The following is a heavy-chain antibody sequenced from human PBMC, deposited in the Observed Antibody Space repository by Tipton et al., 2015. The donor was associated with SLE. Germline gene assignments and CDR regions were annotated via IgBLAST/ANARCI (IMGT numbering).Heavy chain of an antibody. J-gene: IGHJ3*02. CDR1: GFTFSSYA. Sequence: SLRLSCAASGFTFSSYAMHWVRQAPGKGLEWVAVISYDGSNKYYADSVKGRFTISRDNSKNTLYLQMNSLRAEDTAVYYCAREQVTTDPYAFDIWGQGTMVTVSS. CDR3: AREQVTTDPYAFDI. CDR2: ISYDGSNK. D-gene: IGHD4-17*01. V-gene: IGHV3-30-3*01.